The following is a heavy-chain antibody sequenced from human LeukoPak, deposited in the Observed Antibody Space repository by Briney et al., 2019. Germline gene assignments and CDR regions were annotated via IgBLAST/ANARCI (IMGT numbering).Heavy chain of an antibody. J-gene: IGHJ6*04. Sequence: SQTLSLTCAVSSGSINSGGYSWSWIRQPPGRGLEWIRSISHSGSTYYNPSLKSRVTISIDRSKNQFSLKLSSVTAADTAVYYCARGNDVYYYYAMDVWGKGTTVTVSS. CDR3: ARGNDVYYYYAMDV. D-gene: IGHD3-3*01. CDR1: SGSINSGGYS. CDR2: ISHSGST. V-gene: IGHV4-30-2*01.